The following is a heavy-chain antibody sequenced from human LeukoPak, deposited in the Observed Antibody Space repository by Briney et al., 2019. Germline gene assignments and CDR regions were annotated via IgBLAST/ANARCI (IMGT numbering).Heavy chain of an antibody. D-gene: IGHD6-19*01. V-gene: IGHV3-21*01. J-gene: IGHJ4*02. CDR3: ARGLDSSGWDD. CDR2: ISSSSSYI. CDR1: GFTFSSYS. Sequence: GGSLRLPCAASGFTFSSYSMNWVRQAPGKGLEWVSSISSSSSYIYYADSVKGRFTISRDNAKNSLYLQMNSLRAEDTAVYYCARGLDSSGWDDWGQGTLVTVSS.